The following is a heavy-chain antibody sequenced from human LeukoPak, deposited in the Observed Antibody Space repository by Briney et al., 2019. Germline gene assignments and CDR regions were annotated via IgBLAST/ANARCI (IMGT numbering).Heavy chain of an antibody. CDR1: GFTVSNNY. V-gene: IGHV3-53*01. Sequence: GGSLRLSCAASGFTVSNNYMSWVRQAPGKGLEWVSVIYSGGTTYYADSVKGRFTISRDNSKNTLYLQMNSLRAEDTAVYYCASPGPSGWYGYFDYWGQGTLVTVSS. D-gene: IGHD6-19*01. J-gene: IGHJ4*02. CDR3: ASPGPSGWYGYFDY. CDR2: IYSGGTT.